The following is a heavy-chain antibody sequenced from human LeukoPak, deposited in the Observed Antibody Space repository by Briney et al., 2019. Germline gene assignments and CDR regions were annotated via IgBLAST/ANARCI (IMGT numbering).Heavy chain of an antibody. J-gene: IGHJ4*02. CDR1: GYTFTSYA. CDR2: INAGNGNT. Sequence: ASVTVSCKASGYTFTSYAMHWVRQAPGQRLEWMGWINAGNGNTKYSQKFQGRVTITRDTSASTAYMELSSLRSEDTAVYYCARSMSSTSCIGYWGQGTLVTVSS. V-gene: IGHV1-3*01. CDR3: ARSMSSTSCIGY. D-gene: IGHD2-2*01.